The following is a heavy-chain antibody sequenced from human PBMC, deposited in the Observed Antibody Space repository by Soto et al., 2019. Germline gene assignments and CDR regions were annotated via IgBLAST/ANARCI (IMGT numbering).Heavy chain of an antibody. CDR1: GFTFSSYA. CDR3: ARAPGYGDYLKGDYYYYYGMDV. J-gene: IGHJ6*02. D-gene: IGHD4-17*01. CDR2: ISYDGSNK. Sequence: HPGGSLRLSCAASGFTFSSYAMHWVRQAPGKGLEWVAVISYDGSNKYYADSVKGRFTISRDNSKNTLYLQMNSLRAEDTAVYYCARAPGYGDYLKGDYYYYYGMDVWGQGTTVTVSS. V-gene: IGHV3-30-3*01.